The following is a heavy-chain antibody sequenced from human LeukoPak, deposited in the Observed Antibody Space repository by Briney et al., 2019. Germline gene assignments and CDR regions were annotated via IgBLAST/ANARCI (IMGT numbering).Heavy chain of an antibody. CDR3: ARGFGDWGLSWFDP. J-gene: IGHJ5*02. Sequence: SAILSLTCTVSGGSVSSGSYYWSWIRQPPGKGLEWIGYIYYSGSAKYNPSLKSRVTISVDTSKNQFSLKLTSVTAADTAVYYCARGFGDWGLSWFDPWGQGTLVTVS. CDR1: GGSVSSGSYY. CDR2: IYYSGSA. V-gene: IGHV4-61*01. D-gene: IGHD3-10*01.